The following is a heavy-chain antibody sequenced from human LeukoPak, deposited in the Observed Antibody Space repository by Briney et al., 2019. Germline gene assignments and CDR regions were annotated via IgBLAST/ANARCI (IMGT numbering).Heavy chain of an antibody. D-gene: IGHD1-14*01. J-gene: IGHJ4*02. CDR1: GFPFSSYW. Sequence: GGSLRLSCAASGFPFSSYWMHWVRQDPGKGLMWVARISSDGSDTKYGDSVKGRFTISRDNAKNTLYLQMNSLRAEDTAVYYCARDQTQTGPTTVDHWGQGTQVTVSS. CDR2: ISSDGSDT. CDR3: ARDQTQTGPTTVDH. V-gene: IGHV3-74*01.